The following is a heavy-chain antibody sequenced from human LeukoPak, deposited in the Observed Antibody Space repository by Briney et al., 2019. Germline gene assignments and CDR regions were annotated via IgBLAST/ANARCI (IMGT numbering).Heavy chain of an antibody. V-gene: IGHV1-2*06. CDR2: INPNSGGT. CDR1: GYTFTGYY. Sequence: ASVKVSCKVSGYTFTGYYMHWVRQAPGQGLEWMGRINPNSGGTNYAQKFQGRVTMTRDTSISTAYMELSRLRSDDTAVYYCARLGDYVWGSYRETVDYWGQGTLVTVSS. J-gene: IGHJ4*02. D-gene: IGHD3-16*02. CDR3: ARLGDYVWGSYRETVDY.